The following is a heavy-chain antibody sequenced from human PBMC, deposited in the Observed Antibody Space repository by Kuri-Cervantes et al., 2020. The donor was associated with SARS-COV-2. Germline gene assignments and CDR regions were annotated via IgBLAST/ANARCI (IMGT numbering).Heavy chain of an antibody. CDR1: GFTFTSSA. J-gene: IGHJ4*02. V-gene: IGHV1-58*02. CDR3: ATLFSVVPAATPNY. Sequence: SVKVSCKASGFTFTSSAMQWVRQARGQRLEWIGWIVVGSGNTNYAQKFQERVTITRDMSTSTAYMELSSLRSEDTAVYYCATLFSVVPAATPNYWGQGTLVTVSS. CDR2: IVVGSGNT. D-gene: IGHD2-2*02.